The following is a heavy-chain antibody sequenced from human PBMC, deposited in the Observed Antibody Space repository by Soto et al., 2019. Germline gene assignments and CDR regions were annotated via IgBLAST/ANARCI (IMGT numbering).Heavy chain of an antibody. J-gene: IGHJ4*02. D-gene: IGHD4-17*01. Sequence: QVQLVQSGAEVKKPGSSVKVSCKASGGTFSSYAISWVRQAPGQVLEWMGGIIHIFGTANYAQKFQGRVTITAHESTSTAYMELSSLRSEDTAVYYCARDPPYGDYGGYWGQGTLVTVSS. CDR3: ARDPPYGDYGGY. CDR2: IIHIFGTA. CDR1: GGTFSSYA. V-gene: IGHV1-69*01.